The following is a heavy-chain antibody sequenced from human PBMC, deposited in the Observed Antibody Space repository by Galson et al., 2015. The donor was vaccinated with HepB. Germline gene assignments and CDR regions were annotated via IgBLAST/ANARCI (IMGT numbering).Heavy chain of an antibody. CDR3: ARDTYSYGYVGEDY. J-gene: IGHJ4*02. CDR1: GYTFTSYG. CDR2: ISAYNGNT. V-gene: IGHV1-18*01. Sequence: SVKVSCKASGYTFTSYGISWVRQAPGQGLEWMGWISAYNGNTNYAQKLQGRVTMTTDTSTSTAYMELRSLRSDDTAVYYCARDTYSYGYVGEDYWGQGTLVTVSS. D-gene: IGHD5-18*01.